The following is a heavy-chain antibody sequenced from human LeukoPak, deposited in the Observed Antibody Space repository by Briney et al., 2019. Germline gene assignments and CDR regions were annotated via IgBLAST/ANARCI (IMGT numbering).Heavy chain of an antibody. Sequence: GASVKVSCKVSGFSFSGSYIHWVRQAPGQGLEWMGWVYLNSGGTTYAQKFQGRVTMTRDTSITTAYMDLSSLSSDDTAVYYCAMTNWNARDTVDNWGQGTLVTISS. CDR3: AMTNWNARDTVDN. CDR1: GFSFSGSY. D-gene: IGHD1-1*01. CDR2: VYLNSGGT. J-gene: IGHJ4*02. V-gene: IGHV1-2*02.